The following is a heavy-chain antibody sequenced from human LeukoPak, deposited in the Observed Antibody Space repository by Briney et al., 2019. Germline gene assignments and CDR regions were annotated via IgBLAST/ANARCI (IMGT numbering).Heavy chain of an antibody. Sequence: EPSETLSLTCTVSGGSISSSSYYWGWIRQPPGKGLEWIGSIYYSGSTYYNPSLKSRVTISVDTSKNQFSLKLSSVTAADTAVYYCARGRIVVVPAAIRYYYGMDVWGQGTTVTVSS. D-gene: IGHD2-2*01. J-gene: IGHJ6*02. V-gene: IGHV4-39*07. CDR2: IYYSGST. CDR1: GGSISSSSYY. CDR3: ARGRIVVVPAAIRYYYGMDV.